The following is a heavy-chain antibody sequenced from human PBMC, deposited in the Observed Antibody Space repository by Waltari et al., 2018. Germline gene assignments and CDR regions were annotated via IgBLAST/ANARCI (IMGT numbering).Heavy chain of an antibody. V-gene: IGHV1-46*01. J-gene: IGHJ6*03. D-gene: IGHD4-17*01. CDR1: GYTFTSYY. CDR2: INPSGGST. CDR3: ARDMTTVTYYYYYYYMDV. Sequence: QVQLVQSGAEVKKPGASVKVSCKASGYTFTSYYMHWVRQAPGQGLEWMGIINPSGGSTSYAQKFQGRVTMTRDTSTSTVYMELSSLRSEDTAVYYCARDMTTVTYYYYYYYMDVWGKGTTVTVSS.